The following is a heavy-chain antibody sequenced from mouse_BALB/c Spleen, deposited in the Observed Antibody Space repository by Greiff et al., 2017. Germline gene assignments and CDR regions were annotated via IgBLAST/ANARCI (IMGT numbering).Heavy chain of an antibody. V-gene: IGHV6-6*02. D-gene: IGHD1-3*01. CDR2: IRLKSNNYAT. CDR1: GFTFSNYW. CDR3: TRPYKGYFDV. J-gene: IGHJ1*01. Sequence: EVKLEESGGGLVQPGGSMKLSCVASGFTFSNYWMNWVRQSPEKGLEWVAEIRLKSNNYATHYAESVKGRFTISRDDSKSSVYLQMNNLRAEDTGIYYCTRPYKGYFDVWGAGTTVTVSS.